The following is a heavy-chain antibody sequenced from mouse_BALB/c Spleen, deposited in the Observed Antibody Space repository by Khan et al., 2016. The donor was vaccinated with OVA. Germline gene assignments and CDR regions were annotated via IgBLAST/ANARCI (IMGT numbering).Heavy chain of an antibody. CDR3: AKEATMYNFNH. CDR1: GYFFTSYW. CDR2: IFPGTDNI. J-gene: IGHJ2*01. Sequence: QVQLKQSGAELVRPATSVKLSCKTSGYFFTSYWIHWVNQRFGQGLVWFGRIFPGTDNIYYNEKFKDKATLTPDKSSSTAYMHVSRLKSENSDDKVRAKEATMYNFNHWGQGTTLKVSS. V-gene: IGHV1S132*01.